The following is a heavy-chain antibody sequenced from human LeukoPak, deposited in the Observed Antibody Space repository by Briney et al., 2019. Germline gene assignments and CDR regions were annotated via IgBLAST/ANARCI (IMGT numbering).Heavy chain of an antibody. CDR3: ARDPHATGDYYFDN. CDR2: SGSGGDT. Sequence: GGSLRLSCVASGFTFSNYAMNWVRQAPGKGLEWVSVSGSGGDTYYVDSVKGRFTISRDNAKKSLFLQMSGLSPEDTAVYYCARDPHATGDYYFDNWGQGTLVTVSS. CDR1: GFTFSNYA. V-gene: IGHV3-23*01. J-gene: IGHJ4*02.